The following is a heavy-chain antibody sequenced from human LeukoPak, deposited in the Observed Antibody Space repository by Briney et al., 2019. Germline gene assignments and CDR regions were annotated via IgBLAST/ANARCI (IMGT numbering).Heavy chain of an antibody. V-gene: IGHV1-2*02. CDR2: INPNSGDT. D-gene: IGHD5-12*01. CDR1: GYSFTGYY. CDR3: ARALPMGGLYNWFDP. Sequence: ASVKVSCKASGYSFTGYYMHRVRQAPGQGLEWMGWINPNSGDTNFAQKFQGRVTMTRDTSISIAYMELSRLRSDDTAVYYCARALPMGGLYNWFDPWGQGTLVTVSS. J-gene: IGHJ5*02.